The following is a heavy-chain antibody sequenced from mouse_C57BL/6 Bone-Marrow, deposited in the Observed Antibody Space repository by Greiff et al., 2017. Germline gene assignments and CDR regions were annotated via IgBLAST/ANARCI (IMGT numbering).Heavy chain of an antibody. D-gene: IGHD1-1*01. CDR3: ARHLRTYYAMDY. V-gene: IGHV5-6*01. Sequence: EVKLVESGGDLVKPGGSLKLSCAASGFTFSSYGMSWVRQTPDKRLEWVATISSGGSYTYYPDSVTGRFTISRDNAKNPLYLQMSSLKSEDKAMYYCARHLRTYYAMDYWGQGTTVTVAS. CDR2: ISSGGSYT. CDR1: GFTFSSYG. J-gene: IGHJ4*01.